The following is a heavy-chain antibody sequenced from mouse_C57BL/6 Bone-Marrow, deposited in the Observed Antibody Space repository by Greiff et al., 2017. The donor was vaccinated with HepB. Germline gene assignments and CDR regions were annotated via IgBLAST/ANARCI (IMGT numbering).Heavy chain of an antibody. CDR3: ARWDY. CDR2: IDPSDSYT. Sequence: QVQLQQPGAELEKPGASVKLSCKASGYTFTSYWMQWVKQRPGQGLEWIGEIDPSDSYTNYNQKFKGKATLTVDTSSSTAYMQLSSLTSEDSAVYYCARWDYWGQGTTLTVSS. J-gene: IGHJ2*01. V-gene: IGHV1-50*01. CDR1: GYTFTSYW.